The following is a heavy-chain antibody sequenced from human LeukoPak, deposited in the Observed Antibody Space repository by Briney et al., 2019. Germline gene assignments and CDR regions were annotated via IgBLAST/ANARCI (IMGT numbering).Heavy chain of an antibody. CDR3: ARDGSGLYYFDY. V-gene: IGHV4-59*01. D-gene: IGHD6-19*01. J-gene: IGHJ4*02. CDR1: GGSISSYY. Sequence: SETLSLTCTVSGGSISSYYWSWIRQPPGKGLEWIGYIYYSGSTNYNPSLKSRGTISVDTSKNQFSLKLSSVTAADTAVYYCARDGSGLYYFDYWGQGTLVTVSS. CDR2: IYYSGST.